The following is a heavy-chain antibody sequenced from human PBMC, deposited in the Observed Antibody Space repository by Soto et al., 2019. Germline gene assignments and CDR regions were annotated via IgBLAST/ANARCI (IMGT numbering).Heavy chain of an antibody. CDR3: AKEGSIRVSRCDYY. CDR1: GFTFSNFG. Sequence: VGSMRLSCAASGFTFSNFGIHWVRQAPGKGLEWEAVVSYDGKVKYYVDSVKGQFTLSKDNSKNTLFLQMDSLTAEDTAVFYWAKEGSIRVSRCDYYWGPGNLVTGSS. D-gene: IGHD2-21*01. CDR2: VSYDGKVK. J-gene: IGHJ4*01. V-gene: IGHV3-30*18.